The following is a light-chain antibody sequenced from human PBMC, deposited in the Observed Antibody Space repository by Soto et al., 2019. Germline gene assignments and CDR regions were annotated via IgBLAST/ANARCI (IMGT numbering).Light chain of an antibody. CDR3: QQYYTIPRT. V-gene: IGKV4-1*01. CDR2: WAS. J-gene: IGKJ1*01. Sequence: DIVMTQSPDSLAVSLGERATINCRSSQSVLHSSNNQDYLAWYQQKPGQPPKLLIYWASTRGSGVPDRFSGSGSGTDFTLTISSLQAEDVAVYYCQQYYTIPRTFGQGTKVEIK. CDR1: QSVLHSSNNQDY.